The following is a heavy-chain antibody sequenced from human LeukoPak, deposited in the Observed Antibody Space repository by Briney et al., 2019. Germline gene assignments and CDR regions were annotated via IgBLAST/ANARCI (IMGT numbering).Heavy chain of an antibody. CDR2: ISPNSGGI. D-gene: IGHD3/OR15-3a*01. V-gene: IGHV1-2*02. J-gene: IGHJ3*02. CDR1: GYTFTDYN. CDR3: AGEREVVDSAYQAFDI. Sequence: ASVKVSCKASGYTFTDYNVHWVRQAPGHGLEWMGWISPNSGGITYAQKFKGRVTITRDTSISTAYMDLARLTSDDTAVYFCAGEREVVDSAYQAFDIWGQGTVVTVSS.